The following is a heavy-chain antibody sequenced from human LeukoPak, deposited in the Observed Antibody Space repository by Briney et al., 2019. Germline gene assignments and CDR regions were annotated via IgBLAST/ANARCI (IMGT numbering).Heavy chain of an antibody. CDR2: ISHSGSA. Sequence: TSSETLSLTCAVNGGSLSGYYWNWIRQPPGKGPEWIGEISHSGSANYNPSLKSRDTISIDTSKRDFSLMMSSVTAADTAVYYCARGRSSSSGRYFQHWGQGTPVTVSS. V-gene: IGHV4-34*01. D-gene: IGHD6-6*01. CDR1: GGSLSGYY. J-gene: IGHJ1*01. CDR3: ARGRSSSSGRYFQH.